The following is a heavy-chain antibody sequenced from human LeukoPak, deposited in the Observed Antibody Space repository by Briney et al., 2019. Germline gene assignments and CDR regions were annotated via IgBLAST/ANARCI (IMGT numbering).Heavy chain of an antibody. Sequence: GGSLRLSCAASGFTFSSYAMSWVRQAPGKGLEWVSAISGSGGSTYYADSVKGRFTISRDNSKNTLYLQMNSLRAEDTAVYYCANTIRRQLGFDYWGQGTLVTVSS. D-gene: IGHD6-13*01. V-gene: IGHV3-23*01. CDR1: GFTFSSYA. J-gene: IGHJ4*02. CDR3: ANTIRRQLGFDY. CDR2: ISGSGGST.